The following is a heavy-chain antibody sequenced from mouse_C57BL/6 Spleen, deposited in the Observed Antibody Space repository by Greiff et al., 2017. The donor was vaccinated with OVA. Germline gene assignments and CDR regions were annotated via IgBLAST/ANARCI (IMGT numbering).Heavy chain of an antibody. V-gene: IGHV1-18*01. CDR2: INPNNGGT. CDR3: AREGFLLYFDY. CDR1: GYTFTDYN. Sequence: VQLKESGPELVKPGASVKIPCKASGYTFTDYNMDWVKQSHGKSLEWIGDINPNNGGTIYNQKFKGKATLTVDKSSSTAYMELRSLTSEDTAVYYCAREGFLLYFDYWGQGTTLTVSS. J-gene: IGHJ2*01.